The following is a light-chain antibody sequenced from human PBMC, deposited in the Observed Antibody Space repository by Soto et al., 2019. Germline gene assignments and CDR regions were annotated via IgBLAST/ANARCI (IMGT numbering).Light chain of an antibody. CDR3: CSYAGSTTWV. V-gene: IGLV2-23*01. Sequence: QYALTQPASVSGSPGQSITISCAGTSSDIGSYNLVSWYQQHPGKAPKLMIYEGTKRPSGLSTRFSGSKSGNTASLTISGLQAEDEADYYCCSYAGSTTWVFGGGTKLTVL. J-gene: IGLJ3*02. CDR2: EGT. CDR1: SSDIGSYNL.